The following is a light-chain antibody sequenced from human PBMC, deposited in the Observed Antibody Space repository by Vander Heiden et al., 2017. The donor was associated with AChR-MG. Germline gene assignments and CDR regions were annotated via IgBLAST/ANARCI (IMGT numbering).Light chain of an antibody. Sequence: QSVLTQPPSVPGSPGQRVTISCTGSSSNNGAGYDLHWYQPLPGTAPNLLIYGNSNRPSGVPDRFSGSKSGTSASLAITGLQAEDEADYYCQSYDSSLSEGVFGGGTKLTVL. J-gene: IGLJ3*02. CDR1: SSNNGAGYD. V-gene: IGLV1-40*01. CDR2: GNS. CDR3: QSYDSSLSEGV.